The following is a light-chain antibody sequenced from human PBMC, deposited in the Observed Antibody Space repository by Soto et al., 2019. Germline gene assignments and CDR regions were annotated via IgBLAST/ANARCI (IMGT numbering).Light chain of an antibody. V-gene: IGLV2-8*01. Sequence: QSVLTQPPSASGSPGQSVTISCTGTSSDVGGYNYVSWYQQHPGKAPTLMIYEVSKRPSGVPDRFSGSKSGNTASLTVSGLQAEDEADYYCSSYAGSKGVFGGGTKLT. CDR2: EVS. J-gene: IGLJ2*01. CDR1: SSDVGGYNY. CDR3: SSYAGSKGV.